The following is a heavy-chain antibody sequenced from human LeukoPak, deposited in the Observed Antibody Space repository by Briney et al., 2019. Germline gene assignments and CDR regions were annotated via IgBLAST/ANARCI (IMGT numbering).Heavy chain of an antibody. CDR2: INYSGST. CDR1: GGSISSYY. CDR3: ARVLNWGSRYFDY. J-gene: IGHJ4*02. Sequence: PSETLSLTCTVSGGSISSYYWNWIRQSPGKGLEWIGYINYSGSTNYNPSLKSRVTISVDTSANQFSLRLSSVTAADTAVYYCARVLNWGSRYFDYWGQGTLVTVSS. V-gene: IGHV4-59*01. D-gene: IGHD7-27*01.